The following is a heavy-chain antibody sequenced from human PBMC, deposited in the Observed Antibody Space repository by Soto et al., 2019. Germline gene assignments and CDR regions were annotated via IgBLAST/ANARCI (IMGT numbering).Heavy chain of an antibody. CDR3: AREVEPRIYGMDV. CDR2: IYYSGST. V-gene: IGHV4-59*01. J-gene: IGHJ6*02. D-gene: IGHD1-1*01. Sequence: LSLTCTVSGGSISSYYWSWIRQPPGKGLEWIGYIYYSGSTNYNPSLKSRVTISVDTSKNQFSLKLSSVTAADTAVYYCAREVEPRIYGMDVWGQGTTVTVSS. CDR1: GGSISSYY.